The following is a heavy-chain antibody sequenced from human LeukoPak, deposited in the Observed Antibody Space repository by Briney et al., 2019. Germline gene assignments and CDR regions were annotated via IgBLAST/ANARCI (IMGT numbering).Heavy chain of an antibody. CDR1: GFTFGGYG. J-gene: IGHJ4*02. CDR2: IAYDGSRA. V-gene: IGHV3-33*01. CDR3: TRYNSDHFDY. D-gene: IGHD6-19*01. Sequence: GGSLRLSCAGSGFTFGGYGMHWFRQTPGKGLEWVAGIAYDGSRAHYADSVKGRFTISRDNSKNTMSVQMGGLRAEDTAVYYCTRYNSDHFDYWGQGTLVTVSS.